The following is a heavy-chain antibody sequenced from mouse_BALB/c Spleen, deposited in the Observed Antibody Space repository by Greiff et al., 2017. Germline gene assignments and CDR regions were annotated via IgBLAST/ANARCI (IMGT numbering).Heavy chain of an antibody. CDR1: GFTFSSYG. D-gene: IGHD1-1*01. J-gene: IGHJ2*01. CDR2: INSNGGST. CDR3: ARDRGGSTFDY. Sequence: EVKLMESGGGLVQPGGSLKLSCAASGFTFSSYGMSWVRQTPDKRLELVATINSNGGSTYYPDSVKGRFTISRDNAKNTLYLQMSSLKSEDTAMYYCARDRGGSTFDYWGQGTTLTVSS. V-gene: IGHV5-6-3*01.